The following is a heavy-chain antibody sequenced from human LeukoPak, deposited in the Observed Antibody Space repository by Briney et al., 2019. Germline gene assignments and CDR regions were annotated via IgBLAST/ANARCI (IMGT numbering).Heavy chain of an antibody. CDR2: ISSSSSTI. CDR1: GFTFSSFS. J-gene: IGHJ4*02. D-gene: IGHD6-13*01. CDR3: ARDPWAFSSSSRVY. V-gene: IGHV3-48*01. Sequence: PGGSLRLSCAASGFTFSSFSMNWVRQAPGKGLEWVSYISSSSSTIYYADSVKGRFTVSRDNAKNSLNLQMNSLRAEDTAVYYCARDPWAFSSSSRVYWGQGTLVTVSS.